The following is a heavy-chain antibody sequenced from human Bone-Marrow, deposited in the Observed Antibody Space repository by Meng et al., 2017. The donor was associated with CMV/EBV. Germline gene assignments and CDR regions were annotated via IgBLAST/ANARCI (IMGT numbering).Heavy chain of an antibody. D-gene: IGHD2-15*01. J-gene: IGHJ6*02. V-gene: IGHV3-21*04. CDR3: ARGYCSGGSCYEMDV. Sequence: GESLKISCAASGFTFSSYSMNWVRQAPGKGLEWVSSISSSSSYIYYADSVKGRFTISRDNAKNSLYLQMNSLRAEDTALYHCARGYCSGGSCYEMDVWGQGTTVTVPS. CDR2: ISSSSSYI. CDR1: GFTFSSYS.